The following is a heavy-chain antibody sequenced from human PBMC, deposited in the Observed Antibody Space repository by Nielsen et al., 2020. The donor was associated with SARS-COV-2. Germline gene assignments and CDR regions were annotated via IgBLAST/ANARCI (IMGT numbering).Heavy chain of an antibody. Sequence: GGSLRLSCVASGSTFSSSGMHWVRRAPGKGLEWVAVISKDGSDKGYADSVKGRFTISRDNSKNTLYVQMNSLRAEDTAVYYCASCKGDGKYFDCEGFYYWGQGTLVTVSS. CDR2: ISKDGSDK. D-gene: IGHD3-9*01. J-gene: IGHJ4*02. CDR1: GSTFSSSG. CDR3: ASCKGDGKYFDCEGFYY. V-gene: IGHV3-33*01.